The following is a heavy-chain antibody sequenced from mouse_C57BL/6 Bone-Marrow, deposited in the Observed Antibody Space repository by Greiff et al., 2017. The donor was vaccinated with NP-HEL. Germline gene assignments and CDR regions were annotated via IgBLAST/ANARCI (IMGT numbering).Heavy chain of an antibody. Sequence: QVQLQQPGAELVKPGASVKMSCKASGYTFTSYWITWVKQRPGQGLEWIGDIYPGSGSTNYNEKFKSKATLTVDTSSSTAYMQLSSLTSEGSAVYYCASTTVVREYFDVWGTGTTVTVSS. J-gene: IGHJ1*03. D-gene: IGHD1-1*01. CDR3: ASTTVVREYFDV. V-gene: IGHV1-55*01. CDR1: GYTFTSYW. CDR2: IYPGSGST.